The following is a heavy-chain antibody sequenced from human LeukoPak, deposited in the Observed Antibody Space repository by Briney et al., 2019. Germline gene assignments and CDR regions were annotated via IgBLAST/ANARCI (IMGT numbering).Heavy chain of an antibody. CDR2: INSDGSST. CDR1: GFTFSIYW. V-gene: IGHV3-74*01. Sequence: QSGGSLRLSCAASGFTFSIYWVHWVRQAPGKGLVWVSSINSDGSSTSYADSVKGRFTISRDNAKNSLYLQMNSLRAEDTAVYSCARGVVARGSLIDYWGQGTLVTVSS. D-gene: IGHD1-26*01. CDR3: ARGVVARGSLIDY. J-gene: IGHJ4*02.